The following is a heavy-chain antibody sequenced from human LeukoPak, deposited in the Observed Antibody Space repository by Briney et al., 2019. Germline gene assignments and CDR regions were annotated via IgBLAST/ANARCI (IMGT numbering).Heavy chain of an antibody. J-gene: IGHJ4*02. CDR3: AKESPHFDY. Sequence: GGSLRLSCAASGFTFSNYAMSWVRQAPGKGLEWVSTISGSGVTTYYVDSVKGRFTISKDNSKNTLYLQMNSLRAEDTAIFYCAKESPHFDYWGQGTLVTVSS. V-gene: IGHV3-23*01. CDR2: ISGSGVTT. CDR1: GFTFSNYA.